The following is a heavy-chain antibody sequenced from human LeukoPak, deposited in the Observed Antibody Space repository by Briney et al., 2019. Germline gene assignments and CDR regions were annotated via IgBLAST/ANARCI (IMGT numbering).Heavy chain of an antibody. D-gene: IGHD5-18*01. Sequence: QPGGSLRLSCAASGFPVSDNYISWVRQPPGKGLEWVALIYSAGTTHADSVRGRFTISRDKSKNILYLQMNSLRAEDTAVYCCARAQGGKIQLWDYYFDYWGQGTLVTVSS. CDR1: GFPVSDNY. CDR2: IYSAGTT. CDR3: ARAQGGKIQLWDYYFDY. J-gene: IGHJ4*02. V-gene: IGHV3-66*01.